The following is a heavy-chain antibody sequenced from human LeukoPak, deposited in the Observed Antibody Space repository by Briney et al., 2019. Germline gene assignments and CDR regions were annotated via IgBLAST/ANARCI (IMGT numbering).Heavy chain of an antibody. CDR2: ISYDGNNR. CDR3: ARGGIPTGPYYYFYYVDV. CDR1: GFTFSRHV. J-gene: IGHJ6*03. Sequence: GGSLRLSCAASGFTFSRHVMQWVRQAPGKGLEWVAVISYDGNNRFYADSVKGRFTISRDNSRNTLYLQMNSLSGDDAAVYSCARGGIPTGPYYYFYYVDVWGKGTAVTVSS. V-gene: IGHV3-30*01. D-gene: IGHD3-10*01.